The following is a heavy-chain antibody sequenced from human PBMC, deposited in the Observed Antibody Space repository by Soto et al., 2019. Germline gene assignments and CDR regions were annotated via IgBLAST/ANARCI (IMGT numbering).Heavy chain of an antibody. Sequence: QVQLVESGGGVVQPGRSLRLSCAASGFTFSSYGVHWVRQAPGKGLEWVAVISYDGSNKYYVDSVKGRFTISRDSSKNTLYLQMNSLRAEDTAVYYCAKYNGNGYSSGWYSPFDYWGQGTLVTVSS. D-gene: IGHD6-19*01. CDR2: ISYDGSNK. J-gene: IGHJ4*02. CDR3: AKYNGNGYSSGWYSPFDY. V-gene: IGHV3-30*18. CDR1: GFTFSSYG.